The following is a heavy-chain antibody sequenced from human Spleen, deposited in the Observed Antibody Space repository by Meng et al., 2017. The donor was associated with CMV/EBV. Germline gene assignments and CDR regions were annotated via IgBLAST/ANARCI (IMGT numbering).Heavy chain of an antibody. J-gene: IGHJ4*02. Sequence: ASVKVSCKVSGYTLTELSMHWVRQAPGKGLEWMGGFDPEDGETIYAQKFQGRVTMTEDTSTDTAYMELSSLRSEDTAVYYCATSYCSSTSCSSDYYDYWGQGTLVTVSS. CDR3: ATSYCSSTSCSSDYYDY. CDR2: FDPEDGET. D-gene: IGHD2-2*01. V-gene: IGHV1-24*01. CDR1: GYTLTELS.